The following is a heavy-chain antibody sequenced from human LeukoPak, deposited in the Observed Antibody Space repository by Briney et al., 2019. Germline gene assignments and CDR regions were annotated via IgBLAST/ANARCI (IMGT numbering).Heavy chain of an antibody. CDR1: GGSISSYY. CDR2: IYYSGST. J-gene: IGHJ6*03. V-gene: IGHV4-59*12. CDR3: AREGYYGSGSYFDYYYYMDV. Sequence: SETLSLTCTVSGGSISSYYWSWIRQPPGKGLEWIGYIYYSGSTNYNPSLKSRVTISVDTSKNQFSLKLSSVTAADTAVYYCAREGYYGSGSYFDYYYYMDVWGKGTTVTISS. D-gene: IGHD3-10*01.